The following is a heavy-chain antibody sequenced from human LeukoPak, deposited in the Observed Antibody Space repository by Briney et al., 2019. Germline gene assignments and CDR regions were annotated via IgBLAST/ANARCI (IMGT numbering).Heavy chain of an antibody. V-gene: IGHV4-59*01. CDR3: ARSREDYGDYVAATNWFDP. CDR1: GGSISSYY. Sequence: SEPLSLTCTVSGGSISSYYWSWIRQPPGKGLEWIGYIYYSGSTNYNPSLKSRVTISVDTSKNQFSLKLSSVTAADTAVYYCARSREDYGDYVAATNWFDPWGQGTLVTVSS. CDR2: IYYSGST. J-gene: IGHJ5*02. D-gene: IGHD4-17*01.